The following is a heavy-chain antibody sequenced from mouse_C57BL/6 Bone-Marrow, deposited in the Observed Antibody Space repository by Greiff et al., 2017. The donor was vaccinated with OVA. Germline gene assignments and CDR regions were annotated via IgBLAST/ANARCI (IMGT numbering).Heavy chain of an antibody. V-gene: IGHV14-1*01. D-gene: IGHD2-12*01. Sequence: VQLQQSGAELVRPGASVKLSCTASGFTFTDYCMHWVKQRPGQGLEWIGRIYPEGGDTKYNQKFLGKATLTADNSSSTAYLQLSSLTSEDPAVDCCSRSSYLYWDCWGRGTTLTVSS. CDR2: IYPEGGDT. J-gene: IGHJ2*01. CDR1: GFTFTDYC. CDR3: SRSSYLYWDC.